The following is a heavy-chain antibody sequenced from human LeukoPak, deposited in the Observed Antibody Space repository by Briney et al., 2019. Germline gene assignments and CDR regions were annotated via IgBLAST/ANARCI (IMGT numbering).Heavy chain of an antibody. CDR2: ISGSGSTI. CDR3: ARSFDY. J-gene: IGHJ4*02. Sequence: GGSLRLSCAASGFTFSSSQMNWVRPAPGKGLEWVSYISGSGSTIYYADSVKGRFTISRDNAKNSLYLQLNSLRAEDTAVYYCARSFDYWGQGTLVTVSS. V-gene: IGHV3-48*03. CDR1: GFTFSSSQ.